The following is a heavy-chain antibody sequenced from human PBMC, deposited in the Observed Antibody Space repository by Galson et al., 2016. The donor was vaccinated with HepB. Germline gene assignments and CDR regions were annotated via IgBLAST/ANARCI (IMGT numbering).Heavy chain of an antibody. CDR2: ISTRRTT. CDR1: GFAFSNFG. D-gene: IGHD1-1*01. CDR3: AKERLVRRIFDH. Sequence: SLRLSCAASGFAFSNFGLSWVRQAPGKGLEWVASISTRRTTYYSDSVQGRFTISRDNSNNPLYLQMNGLRAEDTAVYYCAKERLVRRIFDHWGQGTLLTVSS. V-gene: IGHV3-23*01. J-gene: IGHJ4*02.